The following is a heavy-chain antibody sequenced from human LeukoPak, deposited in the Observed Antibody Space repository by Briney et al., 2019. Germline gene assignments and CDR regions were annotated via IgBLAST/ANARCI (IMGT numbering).Heavy chain of an antibody. J-gene: IGHJ4*02. CDR1: GGSVTSDSDY. D-gene: IGHD6-6*01. CDR3: AQEGYSSSSGVY. V-gene: IGHV4-61*01. CDR2: INHSGST. Sequence: SETLSLTCSVSGGSVTSDSDYWSWIRQPPGEGLEWIGEINHSGSTNYNPSLKSRVTISVDTSKNQFSLKLSSVTAADTAVYYCAQEGYSSSSGVYWGQGTLVTVSS.